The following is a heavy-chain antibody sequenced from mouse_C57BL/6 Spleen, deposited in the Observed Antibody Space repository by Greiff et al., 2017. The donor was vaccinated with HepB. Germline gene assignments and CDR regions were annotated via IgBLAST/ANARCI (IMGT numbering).Heavy chain of an antibody. D-gene: IGHD2-10*02. V-gene: IGHV2-9*01. CDR3: AKRGSSRVWAMDY. CDR1: GFSLTSYG. J-gene: IGHJ4*01. Sequence: VQVVESGPGLVAPSQSLSITCTVSGFSLTSYGIDWVRQPPGKGLEWLGVIWGGGSTNYNSAIMSRLSISKDNSKSQVFLKMNSLQTDDTAMYYCAKRGSSRVWAMDYWGQGTSVTVSS. CDR2: IWGGGST.